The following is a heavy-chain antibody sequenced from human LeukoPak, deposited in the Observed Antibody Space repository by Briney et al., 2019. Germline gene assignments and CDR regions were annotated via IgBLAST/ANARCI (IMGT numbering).Heavy chain of an antibody. Sequence: GGSLRLSCAASGFTVSSNYMSWVRQAPGKGLEWVSVIYSGGSTYYADSVKGRFTISRDNSKNTLYLQMNSPRAEDTAVYYCASRYCSGGSCYLVHYYYGMDVWGQGTTVTVSS. CDR2: IYSGGST. CDR3: ASRYCSGGSCYLVHYYYGMDV. J-gene: IGHJ6*02. CDR1: GFTVSSNY. V-gene: IGHV3-53*01. D-gene: IGHD2-15*01.